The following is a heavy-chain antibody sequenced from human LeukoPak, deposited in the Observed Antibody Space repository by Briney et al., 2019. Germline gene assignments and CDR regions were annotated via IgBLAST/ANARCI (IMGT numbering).Heavy chain of an antibody. CDR1: RGSVTTYS. CDR3: ARDLTLTVAFDI. D-gene: IGHD3-16*01. CDR2: LSGSGDT. V-gene: IGHV4-4*07. Sequence: SGTLSLTCTVSRGSVTTYSWSWIRQPAGKGLEWIGRLSGSGDTNFNPSLKTRVTMSADESKNQFSLHLRSVTAADTAVYFCARDLTLTVAFDIWGQGTVVTVSS. J-gene: IGHJ3*02.